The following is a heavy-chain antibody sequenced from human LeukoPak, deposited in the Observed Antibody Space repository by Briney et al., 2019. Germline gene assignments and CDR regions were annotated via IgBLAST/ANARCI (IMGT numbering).Heavy chain of an antibody. J-gene: IGHJ4*02. D-gene: IGHD3-22*01. CDR2: INWNGGST. V-gene: IGHV3-20*04. Sequence: AGGSLRLSXAASGFAFDDYGMSWVRQAPGKGLEWVSGINWNGGSTSYADSVKGRFTISRDNAKNSLYLQMSSLRAEDTALYYCARDYDSGGYYYGGGAYWGQGTLVTVSS. CDR3: ARDYDSGGYYYGGGAY. CDR1: GFAFDDYG.